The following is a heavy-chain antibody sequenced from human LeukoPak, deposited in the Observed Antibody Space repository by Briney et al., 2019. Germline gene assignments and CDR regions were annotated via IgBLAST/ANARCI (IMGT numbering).Heavy chain of an antibody. V-gene: IGHV3-23*01. D-gene: IGHD2-2*01. CDR2: ISGNGGNT. J-gene: IGHJ2*01. CDR3: ASRSSSLNWYFDL. CDR1: GFTFDDYA. Sequence: GGSLRLSCAASGFTFDDYAMHWVRQAPGKGLEWVSGISGNGGNTYYADSVKGRITISRDNSKETLYLQMNSLRAEDTAVYYCASRSSSLNWYFDLWGRGTLVTVSS.